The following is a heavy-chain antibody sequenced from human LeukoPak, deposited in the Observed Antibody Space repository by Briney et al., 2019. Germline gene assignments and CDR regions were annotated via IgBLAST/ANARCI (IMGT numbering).Heavy chain of an antibody. CDR1: GCSIGSSSYY. Sequence: SETLSLTCTVSGCSIGSSSYYWGWIPQPPGKGLEWIGSIYYSGSTYYNPSLKSRVTMPVDTSKNQFSLKLSSVTAADTAVYYCARHGATVLWFGESLKPFDYWGQGTLVTVSS. CDR3: ARHGATVLWFGESLKPFDY. V-gene: IGHV4-39*01. CDR2: IYYSGST. J-gene: IGHJ4*02. D-gene: IGHD3-10*01.